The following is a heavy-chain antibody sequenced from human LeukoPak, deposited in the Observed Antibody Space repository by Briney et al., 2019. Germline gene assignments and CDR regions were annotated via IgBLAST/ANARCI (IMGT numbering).Heavy chain of an antibody. D-gene: IGHD3-3*01. CDR3: ASEVRFLEWTDY. V-gene: IGHV4-59*01. Sequence: SETLSLTCTVSGGSISSYYWSWIRQPPGKGLEWIGYIYYSGSTNYNPSLKSRVTISVDTSKNQFSLKLSSVTAADTAVYYCASEVRFLEWTDYWGQGTLVTVSS. J-gene: IGHJ4*02. CDR2: IYYSGST. CDR1: GGSISSYY.